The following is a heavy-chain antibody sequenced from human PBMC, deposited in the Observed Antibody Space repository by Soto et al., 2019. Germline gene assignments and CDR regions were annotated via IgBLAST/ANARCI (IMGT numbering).Heavy chain of an antibody. J-gene: IGHJ6*01. CDR3: ARDYGYYGSGKINYYYYGMDV. Sequence: SETLSLTCAVSGGSISSSNWWSWVRQPPGKGLEWIGEIYHSGSTNYNPSLKSRVTISVDKSKNQFSLKLSSVTAADTAVYYCARDYGYYGSGKINYYYYGMDVWGQGTTDTVSS. V-gene: IGHV4-4*02. CDR1: GGSISSSNW. D-gene: IGHD3-10*01. CDR2: IYHSGST.